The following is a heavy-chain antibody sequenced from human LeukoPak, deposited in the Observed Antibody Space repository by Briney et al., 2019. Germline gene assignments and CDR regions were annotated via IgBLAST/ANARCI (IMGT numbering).Heavy chain of an antibody. CDR2: INPNSGGT. V-gene: IGHV1-2*02. CDR1: GYTFTSYY. CDR3: ARVRTYYDILTGSPRKYYYYYMDV. D-gene: IGHD3-9*01. Sequence: ASVKVSCKASGYTFTSYYMHWVRQAPGQGLEWMGWINPNSGGTNYAQKFQGRVTMTRDTSISTAYMELSRLRSDDTAVYYCARVRTYYDILTGSPRKYYYYYMDVWGKGTTVTISS. J-gene: IGHJ6*03.